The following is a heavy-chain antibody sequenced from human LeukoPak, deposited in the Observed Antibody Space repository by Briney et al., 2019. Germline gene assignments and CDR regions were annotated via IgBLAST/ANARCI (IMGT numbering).Heavy chain of an antibody. D-gene: IGHD3-9*01. V-gene: IGHV3-53*01. Sequence: GGSLRLSCAASGFTVSSNYMSWVRQAPGKGLEWVSVIYSGGSTYYADSVKGRFTISRDNSKNTLYLQMNSLRAEDTAVYYCASARYFDWLRFDYWGQGTLVTVSS. CDR3: ASARYFDWLRFDY. CDR1: GFTVSSNY. J-gene: IGHJ4*02. CDR2: IYSGGST.